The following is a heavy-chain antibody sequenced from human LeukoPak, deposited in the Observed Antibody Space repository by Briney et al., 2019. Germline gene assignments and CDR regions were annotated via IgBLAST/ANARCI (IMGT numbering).Heavy chain of an antibody. CDR2: ISSNGGST. J-gene: IGHJ6*02. Sequence: QPGGSLRLSCAASGFTFSSYAMHWVRQAPGKGLEYVSAISSNGGSTYYANSVNGRFTISSDNSKNTLYLQMGSLRAEDMAVYYCARLHVDTAMVSGGMDVWGQGTTVTVSS. CDR3: ARLHVDTAMVSGGMDV. D-gene: IGHD5-18*01. V-gene: IGHV3-64*01. CDR1: GFTFSSYA.